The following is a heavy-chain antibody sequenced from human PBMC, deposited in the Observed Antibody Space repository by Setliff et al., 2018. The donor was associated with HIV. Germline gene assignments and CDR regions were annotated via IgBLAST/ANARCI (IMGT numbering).Heavy chain of an antibody. CDR3: ATIRAYYYDSSNQEYFQS. CDR1: GYSLTDLS. Sequence: ASVKVSCKVSGYSLTDLSIHWVRQAPGKGLEWMGGFDPEDGETVYAQKLQGRVTMTEDTSTDTAYMELSSLRSEDTAIYYCATIRAYYYDSSNQEYFQSWGHGTLVTVSS. V-gene: IGHV1-24*01. J-gene: IGHJ1*01. D-gene: IGHD3-22*01. CDR2: FDPEDGET.